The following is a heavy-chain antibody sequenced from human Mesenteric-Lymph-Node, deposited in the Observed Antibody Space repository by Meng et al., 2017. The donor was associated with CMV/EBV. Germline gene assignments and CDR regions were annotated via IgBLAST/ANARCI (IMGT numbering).Heavy chain of an antibody. CDR2: IYYSGST. J-gene: IGHJ5*02. CDR1: GGSISSHY. V-gene: IGHV4-59*11. CDR3: ARGEDDFWSGYYS. Sequence: SETLSLTCTVSGGSISSHYWSWIRQPPGKGLEWIGYIYYSGSTNYNPSLKSRVTISVDTSKNQFSLKLSSVTAADTAVYYCARGEDDFWSGYYSWGQGTLVTVSS. D-gene: IGHD3-3*01.